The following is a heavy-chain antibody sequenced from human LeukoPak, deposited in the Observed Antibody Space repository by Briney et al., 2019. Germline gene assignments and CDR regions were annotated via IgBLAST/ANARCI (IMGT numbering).Heavy chain of an antibody. J-gene: IGHJ4*02. D-gene: IGHD6-6*01. CDR1: GGSFSGYY. Sequence: SETLSLTCAVYGGSFSGYYWSWIRQPPGKGLEWIGEINHSGSTNYNPPLKSRVTISVDTSKNQFSLKLSSVTAADTAVYYCAGGQRYSSSSIDYWGQGTLVTVSS. CDR3: AGGQRYSSSSIDY. V-gene: IGHV4-34*01. CDR2: INHSGST.